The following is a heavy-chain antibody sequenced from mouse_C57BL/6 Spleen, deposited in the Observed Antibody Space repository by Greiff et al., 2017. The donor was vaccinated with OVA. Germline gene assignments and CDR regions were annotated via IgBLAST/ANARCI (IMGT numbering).Heavy chain of an antibody. J-gene: IGHJ2*01. CDR2: ISSGSSTI. Sequence: EVKVVESGGGLVKPGGSLKLSCAASGFTFSDYGMHWVRQAPEKGLEWVAYISSGSSTIYYADTVKGRFTISRDNAKNTLFLQMTSLRYEDTAMYYCARGGKVLYYFDYWGQGTTLTVSS. CDR3: ARGGKVLYYFDY. D-gene: IGHD1-3*01. V-gene: IGHV5-17*01. CDR1: GFTFSDYG.